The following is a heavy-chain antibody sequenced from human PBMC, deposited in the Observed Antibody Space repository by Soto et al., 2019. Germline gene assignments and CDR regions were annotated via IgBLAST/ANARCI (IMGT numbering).Heavy chain of an antibody. CDR2: ISHSGST. J-gene: IGHJ4*02. D-gene: IGHD3-10*01. CDR3: ARQKGSASFGDTFDY. Sequence: QLQLQESGPRLVKPSETLSLTCTVSGGSIRSRGYYWAWIRQPPGKGLEWIGSISHSGSTFYTPSLKSRVTISSAPPENQFPLNLDSVTAADTAVYYCARQKGSASFGDTFDYWGQGTLGTVSS. V-gene: IGHV4-39*01. CDR1: GGSIRSRGYY.